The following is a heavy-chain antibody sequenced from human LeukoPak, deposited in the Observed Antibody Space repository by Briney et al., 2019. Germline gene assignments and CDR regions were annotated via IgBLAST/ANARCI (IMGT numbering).Heavy chain of an antibody. J-gene: IGHJ4*02. CDR2: IYYSGST. Sequence: SETLSLTCTVSGGSFSSGSYYWSWLRQPPGKGLEWIGYIYYSGSTNYNPSLKSRVTISVDTSKNQFSLKLSSVTAADTAVYFCAREPNCSGGTCYDRWGQGTLVTVSS. CDR1: GGSFSSGSYY. V-gene: IGHV4-61*01. D-gene: IGHD2-15*01. CDR3: AREPNCSGGTCYDR.